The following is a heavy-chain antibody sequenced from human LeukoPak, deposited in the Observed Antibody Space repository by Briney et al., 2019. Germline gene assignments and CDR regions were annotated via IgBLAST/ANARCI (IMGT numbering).Heavy chain of an antibody. CDR2: VYYSGIT. V-gene: IGHV4-59*01. Sequence: SETPSLTCTVSGDSITSFYWSWIRQPPEKGLEWIGSVYYSGITNYNPSLKSRVTMSVDTSKKQFSLDLNSVTAADTAVYYCASTGSGSTDFWGQGTLVTVSS. CDR3: ASTGSGSTDF. D-gene: IGHD1-26*01. CDR1: GDSITSFY. J-gene: IGHJ4*02.